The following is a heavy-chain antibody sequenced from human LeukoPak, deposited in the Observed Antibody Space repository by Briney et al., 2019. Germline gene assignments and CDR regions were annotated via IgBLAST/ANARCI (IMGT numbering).Heavy chain of an antibody. Sequence: SVKVSCEASGGTFSSYAISWVRQAPGQGLEWMGGIVPIFGTANYAQKFQDRVTITTDESTSTAYMELSSLRSEDTAVYYCARGARGWDIVVVPAAMGAFDIWGQGTMVTVSS. V-gene: IGHV1-69*05. CDR3: ARGARGWDIVVVPAAMGAFDI. J-gene: IGHJ3*02. CDR1: GGTFSSYA. CDR2: IVPIFGTA. D-gene: IGHD2-2*01.